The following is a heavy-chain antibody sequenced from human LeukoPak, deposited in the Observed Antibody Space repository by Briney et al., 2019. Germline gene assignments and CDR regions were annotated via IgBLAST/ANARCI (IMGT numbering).Heavy chain of an antibody. CDR2: IIPIFGTA. J-gene: IGHJ4*02. CDR1: GGTFSSYA. V-gene: IGHV1-69*13. Sequence: SVKVSCKASGGTFSSYAISWVRQAPGQGLEWMGGIIPIFGTANYAQKFQGRVTVTADESTSTAYMELSSLRSEDTAVYYCARWKRSGYYFDYWGQGTLVTVSS. CDR3: ARWKRSGYYFDY. D-gene: IGHD3-22*01.